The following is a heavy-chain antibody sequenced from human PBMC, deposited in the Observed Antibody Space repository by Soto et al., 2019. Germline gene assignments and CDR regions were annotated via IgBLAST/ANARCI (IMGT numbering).Heavy chain of an antibody. Sequence: QVQLVQSGAEVKKPGASVKVSCKASGYTFTDYGITWVRQAPGKGLEWMGWINTHNGNTKYAQRLQGRVTMTTDTSTNTAYMELRSLRSDDTAVYYCARERGNYRYFDYWGQGTLVTVSS. CDR1: GYTFTDYG. J-gene: IGHJ4*02. D-gene: IGHD3-16*02. CDR3: ARERGNYRYFDY. V-gene: IGHV1-18*01. CDR2: INTHNGNT.